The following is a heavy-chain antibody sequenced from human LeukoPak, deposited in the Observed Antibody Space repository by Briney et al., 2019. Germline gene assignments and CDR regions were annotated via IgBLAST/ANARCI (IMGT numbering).Heavy chain of an antibody. D-gene: IGHD3-3*01. CDR1: GFTFSSYS. V-gene: IGHV3-48*01. CDR3: ARVDFWSGCYYYMDV. CDR2: IISSRSTI. Sequence: PGGSLRLSCAASGFTFSSYSMNWVRQAPGKGLEWVSYIISSRSTIYYADSVKGPFTISRDNAKNSLYLQMNGLRAEDTAVYYCARVDFWSGCYYYMDVWGKGTTVTVSS. J-gene: IGHJ6*03.